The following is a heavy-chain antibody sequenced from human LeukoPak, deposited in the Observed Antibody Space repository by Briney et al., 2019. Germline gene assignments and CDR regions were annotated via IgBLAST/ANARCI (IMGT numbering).Heavy chain of an antibody. Sequence: GASVEVSCKASGYTFGNYEINWVRQATGQGLEWMGWMNPNNGNTDYAQKFQGRVTITRDTSITTAYMELSGLRSEDTAVYYCARGTNWGSRYYSDYCGQGTLVTVSS. J-gene: IGHJ4*02. CDR1: GYTFGNYE. CDR3: ARGTNWGSRYYSDY. D-gene: IGHD7-27*01. CDR2: MNPNNGNT. V-gene: IGHV1-8*03.